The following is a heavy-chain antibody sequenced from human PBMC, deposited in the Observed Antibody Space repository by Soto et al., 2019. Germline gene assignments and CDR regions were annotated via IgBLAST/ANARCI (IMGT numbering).Heavy chain of an antibody. CDR3: ASSSGSGNYLTFQADF. V-gene: IGHV4-39*01. CDR1: RGLVTSNNYY. Sequence: QLQLQESGPGVVEPSETLSLTCSVSRGLVTSNNYYWAWMRQPPGKGLEWIGSFYYSGSTYYNPSRKRRVTISVDTSKNLFSLRVHSVTAADTAVYYCASSSGSGNYLTFQADFWGQGALVTVSS. J-gene: IGHJ4*02. CDR2: FYYSGST. D-gene: IGHD3-10*01.